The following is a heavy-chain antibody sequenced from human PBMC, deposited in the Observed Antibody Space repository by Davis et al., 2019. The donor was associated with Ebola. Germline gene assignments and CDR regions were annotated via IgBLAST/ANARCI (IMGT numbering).Heavy chain of an antibody. CDR2: IYYSGST. CDR1: GASISYYY. Sequence: PSETLSLTCTVSGASISYYYWSWIRQSPGKGLQWIGYIYYSGSTDYNPSLKSRVTISVDTSKNQFSLNLTSMTAADTAVYYCARNPAAAIYWGQGTLVTVSS. CDR3: ARNPAAAIY. J-gene: IGHJ4*02. D-gene: IGHD6-13*01. V-gene: IGHV4-59*01.